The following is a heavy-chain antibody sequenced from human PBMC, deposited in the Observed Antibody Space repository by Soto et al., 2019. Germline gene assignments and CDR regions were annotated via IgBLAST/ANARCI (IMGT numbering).Heavy chain of an antibody. Sequence: SVKVSCKASGGTFSGYAISWVRQAPGQGLEWMGGIIPIFGTANYAQKFQGRVTITADESTSTAYMELSSLRSEDTAVYYCARSSDFWSGYYDPNYYYYGMDVWGQGTTVTVSS. CDR3: ARSSDFWSGYYDPNYYYYGMDV. CDR1: GGTFSGYA. V-gene: IGHV1-69*13. D-gene: IGHD3-3*01. CDR2: IIPIFGTA. J-gene: IGHJ6*02.